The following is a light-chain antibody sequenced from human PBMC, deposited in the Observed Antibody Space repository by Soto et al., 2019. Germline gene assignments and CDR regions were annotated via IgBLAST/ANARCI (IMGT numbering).Light chain of an antibody. V-gene: IGKV3-11*01. CDR3: QQRSAWPLT. Sequence: EIVLTQSPATLSLSPGERATLSCRASQSVGNFIAWYQQKPGQAPRLLIYDTSNRFTGIPARFSGSGSGTDFTLTINSLESEDSAVFYCQQRSAWPLTFGGRTRVEIK. CDR1: QSVGNF. J-gene: IGKJ4*01. CDR2: DTS.